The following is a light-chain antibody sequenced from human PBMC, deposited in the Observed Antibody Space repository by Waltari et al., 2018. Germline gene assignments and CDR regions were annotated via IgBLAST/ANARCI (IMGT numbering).Light chain of an antibody. CDR2: GAS. CDR3: QQYGTSPPWT. V-gene: IGKV3-20*01. J-gene: IGKJ1*01. Sequence: EIVLTQSPGTLSLSPGERATLSCRASQSVSSSYLAWYQQKPGQAPRLLIYGASSRATGIPDRFSGSGSGTDFNLTISRLEPEDSAVYYCQQYGTSPPWTFGQGTKVEIK. CDR1: QSVSSSY.